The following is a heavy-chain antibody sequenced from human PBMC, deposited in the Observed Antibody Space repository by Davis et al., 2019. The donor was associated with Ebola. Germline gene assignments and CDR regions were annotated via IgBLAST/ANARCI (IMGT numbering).Heavy chain of an antibody. Sequence: ASVKVSCKASGYTFTSYGISWVRQAPGQGLEWMGWINPNSGGTNYAQKFQGWVTMTRDTSISTAYMELSRLRSDDTAVYYCAREQLVPDYYYGMDVWGQGTTVTVSS. CDR3: AREQLVPDYYYGMDV. D-gene: IGHD6-13*01. CDR1: GYTFTSYG. V-gene: IGHV1-2*04. CDR2: INPNSGGT. J-gene: IGHJ6*02.